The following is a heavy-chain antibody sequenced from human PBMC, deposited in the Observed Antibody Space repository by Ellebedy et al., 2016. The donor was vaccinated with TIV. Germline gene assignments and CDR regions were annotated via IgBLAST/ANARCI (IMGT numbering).Heavy chain of an antibody. D-gene: IGHD2-21*02. CDR2: ILENGRKT. Sequence: GGSLRLSXAASGFTFSNYNMHWVRQAPGKGLQWVSFILENGRKTYYADSVKGRFTISRDNAKNSLYLQMNSLRAEDTAVYFCARSPYCGDGCMWAGDIWGQGTMVAVSS. V-gene: IGHV3-21*01. J-gene: IGHJ3*02. CDR3: ARSPYCGDGCMWAGDI. CDR1: GFTFSNYN.